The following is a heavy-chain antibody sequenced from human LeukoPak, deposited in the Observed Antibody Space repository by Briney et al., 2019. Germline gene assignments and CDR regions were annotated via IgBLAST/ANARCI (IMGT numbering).Heavy chain of an antibody. CDR3: ASLWFGELIPDY. CDR2: ISSSSSYI. D-gene: IGHD3-10*01. V-gene: IGHV3-21*01. CDR1: GFTLSNYS. Sequence: GGSLRLSCAASGFTLSNYSMNWVRQAPGKGLEWVSSISSSSSYIYYADSVKGRFTISRDNAKNSLYLQMNSLRAEDTAVYYCASLWFGELIPDYWGQGTLVTVSS. J-gene: IGHJ4*02.